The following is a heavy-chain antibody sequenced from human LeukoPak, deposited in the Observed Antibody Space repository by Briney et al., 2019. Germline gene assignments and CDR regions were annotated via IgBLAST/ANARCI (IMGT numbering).Heavy chain of an antibody. D-gene: IGHD3-3*01. CDR2: INHSGST. CDR3: ARGRYDFWSGYYKGRYFDY. CDR1: GVSISSYY. Sequence: SETLSLTCTVSGVSISSYYWSWIRQPAGKGLEWIGEINHSGSTNYNPSLKSRVTISVDTSKNQFSLKLSSVTAADTAVYYCARGRYDFWSGYYKGRYFDYWGQGTLVTVSS. V-gene: IGHV4-34*01. J-gene: IGHJ4*02.